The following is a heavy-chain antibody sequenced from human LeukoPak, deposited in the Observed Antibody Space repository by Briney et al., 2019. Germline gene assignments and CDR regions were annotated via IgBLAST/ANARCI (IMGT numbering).Heavy chain of an antibody. D-gene: IGHD1-14*01. Sequence: ASVKVSCKASGYTFTSYGISWVRQAPGQGLEWMGWISAYNGNTDYAQKFQGRVTMTTDTSSSTAYMELRSLRSDDTAVYYCARDKLSGNHDFDYWGQGTLVTVSS. CDR2: ISAYNGNT. J-gene: IGHJ4*02. CDR3: ARDKLSGNHDFDY. V-gene: IGHV1-18*01. CDR1: GYTFTSYG.